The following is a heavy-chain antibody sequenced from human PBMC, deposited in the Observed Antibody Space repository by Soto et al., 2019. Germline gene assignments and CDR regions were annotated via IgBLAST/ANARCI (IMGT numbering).Heavy chain of an antibody. CDR1: GYTFTGYY. D-gene: IGHD3-22*01. Sequence: ASVKVSCKASGYTFTGYYMHWVREAPGQGLEWMGWINPNSGGTNYAQKFQGRVTMTRDTSISTAYMELSRLRSDDTAVYYCASRSRADYYDSSGYPHIWGQGTMVTV. J-gene: IGHJ3*02. CDR2: INPNSGGT. V-gene: IGHV1-2*02. CDR3: ASRSRADYYDSSGYPHI.